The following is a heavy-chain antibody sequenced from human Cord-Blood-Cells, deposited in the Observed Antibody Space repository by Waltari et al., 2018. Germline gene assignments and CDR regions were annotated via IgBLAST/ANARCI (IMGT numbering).Heavy chain of an antibody. CDR3: AISTYLRFLEWLRGFDP. D-gene: IGHD3-3*01. V-gene: IGHV1-24*01. J-gene: IGHJ5*02. CDR2: FDPEDGKT. Sequence: QVQLVQSGAEVKKPGASVKVSCKVSGYTLTELSMHWVRQAPGKGLEWMGGFDPEDGKTIYAQKFQGRVTMTEDTSTDTAYMELSSPRSEDTAVYYCAISTYLRFLEWLRGFDPWGQGTLVTVSS. CDR1: GYTLTELS.